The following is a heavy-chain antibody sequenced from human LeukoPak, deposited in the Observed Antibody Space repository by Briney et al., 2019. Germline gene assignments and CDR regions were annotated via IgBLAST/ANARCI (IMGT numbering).Heavy chain of an antibody. D-gene: IGHD3-10*01. CDR1: GVSISRYY. CDR3: ARANLWPSYYFDY. Sequence: SETLSLTCTVSGVSISRYYWSWIRQPPRKGVEWIGYIYYSGSTNYNPSLKSRVTISVDTSKNQFSLKLSSVTAADTAVYYCARANLWPSYYFDYWGQGTLVTVSS. V-gene: IGHV4-59*01. J-gene: IGHJ4*02. CDR2: IYYSGST.